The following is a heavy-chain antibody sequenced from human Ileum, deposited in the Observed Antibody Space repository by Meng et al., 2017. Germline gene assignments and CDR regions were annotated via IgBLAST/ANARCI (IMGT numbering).Heavy chain of an antibody. V-gene: IGHV3-11*01. D-gene: IGHD2/OR15-2a*01. CDR1: GFTLSDDF. CDR2: ISSSGGSI. Sequence: QVQLIQSGGGWVKPGGSLRLSCSASGFTLSDDFMSWIRQAPGEGLEWLSYISSSGGSIAYADSVKGRFTASRDNSKNALYLQMDSLRAEDTAVYYCARGTTYCNAVKCAYDPWGQGTLVTVSS. CDR3: ARGTTYCNAVKCAYDP. J-gene: IGHJ5*02.